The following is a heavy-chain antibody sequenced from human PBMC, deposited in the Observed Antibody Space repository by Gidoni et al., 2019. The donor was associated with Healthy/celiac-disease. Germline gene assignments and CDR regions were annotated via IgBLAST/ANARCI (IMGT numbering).Heavy chain of an antibody. CDR3: ARQVYYGDPDYFDY. CDR2: IYYSGST. V-gene: IGHV4-39*01. Sequence: HLLLQEAGQGLVDRSETLYLTCSVSGGSISSSSYYWGWIRQPPGKGLEWIGSIYYSGSTYYNPSLKSRVTISVDTSKNQFSLKLSSVTAADTAVYYCARQVYYGDPDYFDYWGQGTLVTVSS. CDR1: GGSISSSSYY. J-gene: IGHJ4*02. D-gene: IGHD4-17*01.